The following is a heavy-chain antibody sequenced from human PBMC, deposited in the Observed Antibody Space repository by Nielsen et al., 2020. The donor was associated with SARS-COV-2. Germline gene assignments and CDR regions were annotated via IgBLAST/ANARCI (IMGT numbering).Heavy chain of an antibody. V-gene: IGHV3-9*01. J-gene: IGHJ3*02. CDR1: GFTFDDYA. CDR3: ARDLRVFYYDTSGYGAFDI. Sequence: SLKISCAASGFTFDDYAMHWVRQAPGKGLEWVSGISWNSGSIGYADSVKGRFTISRDNAKNSLYLQIHSLRAEDTAVYYCARDLRVFYYDTSGYGAFDIWGQGTMVTVSS. CDR2: ISWNSGSI. D-gene: IGHD3-22*01.